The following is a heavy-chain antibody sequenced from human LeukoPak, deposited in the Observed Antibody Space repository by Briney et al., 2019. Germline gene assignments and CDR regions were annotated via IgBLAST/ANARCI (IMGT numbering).Heavy chain of an antibody. Sequence: ASVKVSCKASGYTFTSYYMHWVRQAPGQGLEWMGIINPSGGSTSYAQKFQGRVTMTRDTSTSTVYMELSSLRSEDTAVYYCARGAPMVRGPYENYYGMDVWGQGTTVTVSS. D-gene: IGHD3-10*01. V-gene: IGHV1-46*01. CDR2: INPSGGST. CDR1: GYTFTSYY. J-gene: IGHJ6*01. CDR3: ARGAPMVRGPYENYYGMDV.